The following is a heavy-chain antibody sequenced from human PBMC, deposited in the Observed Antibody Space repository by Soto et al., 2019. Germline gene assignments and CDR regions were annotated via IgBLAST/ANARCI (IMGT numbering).Heavy chain of an antibody. Sequence: PSETLSLTCTVSGGSISGYYWSWIRQPPGKGLEWIGYMFYSGSTKYNPSIRSRVTMSVDTSKNQVSLKLTSVTAADTAVYYCARASTLFGPVLSDWGQGSLVTVSS. J-gene: IGHJ4*02. D-gene: IGHD3-3*01. CDR2: MFYSGST. CDR3: ARASTLFGPVLSD. V-gene: IGHV4-59*08. CDR1: GGSISGYY.